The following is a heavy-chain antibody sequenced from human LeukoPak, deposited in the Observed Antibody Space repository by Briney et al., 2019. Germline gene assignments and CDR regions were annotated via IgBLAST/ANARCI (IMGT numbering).Heavy chain of an antibody. J-gene: IGHJ4*02. CDR2: ISSSSSYI. CDR3: AREAMIVVVIRGHFDY. CDR1: GFTFSTYT. Sequence: PGGSLRLSCAASGFTFSTYTMNWVRQAPGKGLEWVSSISSSSSYIYYADSVKGRFTVSRDNAKNSLYLQMNSLRAEDTAVYYCAREAMIVVVIRGHFDYWGQGTLVTVSS. V-gene: IGHV3-21*01. D-gene: IGHD3-22*01.